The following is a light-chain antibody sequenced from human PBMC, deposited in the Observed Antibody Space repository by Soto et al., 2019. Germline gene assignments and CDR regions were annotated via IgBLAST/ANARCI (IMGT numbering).Light chain of an antibody. J-gene: IGLJ2*01. CDR1: SSDVGSYNL. Sequence: QSALTQPASVSGSPGQSITISCTGTSSDVGSYNLVSWYQQHPGKAPKLMIYEVSKRRSGVSNRFSGSKSGNTASLTISGLHAEDEADYYCCSYAGSSTLVFGGGTKLTVL. CDR2: EVS. V-gene: IGLV2-23*02. CDR3: CSYAGSSTLV.